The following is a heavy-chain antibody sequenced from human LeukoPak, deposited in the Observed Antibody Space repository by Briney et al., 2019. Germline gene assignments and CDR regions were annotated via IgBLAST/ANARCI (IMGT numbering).Heavy chain of an antibody. CDR1: GNHISRGDY. Sequence: SETLPRTCPVSGNHISRGDYAAWIRRPPVKALAWIGTVYHTGSTYYNPSLDSRVTISVDTSKNEFSLTLKSVTAADTAVYSCARAGWIITSGIDYWRQGALVTVSS. CDR2: VYHTGST. V-gene: IGHV4-38-2*02. D-gene: IGHD3-10*01. CDR3: ARAGWIITSGIDY. J-gene: IGHJ4*02.